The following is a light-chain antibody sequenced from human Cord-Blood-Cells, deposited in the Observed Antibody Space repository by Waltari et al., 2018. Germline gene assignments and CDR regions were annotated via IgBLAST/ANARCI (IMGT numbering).Light chain of an antibody. CDR2: DVS. J-gene: IGLJ3*02. Sequence: QSALTQPASVSGSPGQSITISCTGTSSDVGGYNYVSWYQQHPGKAPTLMIYDVSKRPSGVSNRFSGSKSGNTAFLTISGLQAEDEADYYCSSYTSSSTVFGGGTKLTVL. CDR1: SSDVGGYNY. CDR3: SSYTSSSTV. V-gene: IGLV2-14*01.